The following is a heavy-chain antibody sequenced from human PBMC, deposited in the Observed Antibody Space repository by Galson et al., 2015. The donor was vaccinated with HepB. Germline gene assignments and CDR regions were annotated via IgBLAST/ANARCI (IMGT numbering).Heavy chain of an antibody. J-gene: IGHJ6*02. Sequence: SVKVSCKASGYTFTSYAMNWVRQAPGQGLEWMGWINTNTGNPTYAQGFTGRFVFSLDTSVSTAYLQISSLKAEDTAVYYCARGGTVTYYYYYYGMDVWGQGTTVTVSS. CDR1: GYTFTSYA. CDR3: ARGGTVTYYYYYYGMDV. D-gene: IGHD1/OR15-1a*01. V-gene: IGHV7-4-1*02. CDR2: INTNTGNP.